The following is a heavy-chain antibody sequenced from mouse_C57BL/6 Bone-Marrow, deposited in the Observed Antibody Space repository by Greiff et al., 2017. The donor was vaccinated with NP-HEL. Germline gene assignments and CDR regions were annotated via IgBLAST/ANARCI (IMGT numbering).Heavy chain of an antibody. CDR3: ARELSWFAY. V-gene: IGHV1-54*01. Sequence: LVESGAELVRPGTSVKVSCKASGYAFTNYLIEWVKQRPGQGLEWIGVINPGSGGTNYNEKFKGKATLTADKSSSTAYMQLSSLTSEDSAVYFCARELSWFAYWGQGTLVTVSA. J-gene: IGHJ3*01. CDR2: INPGSGGT. CDR1: GYAFTNYL.